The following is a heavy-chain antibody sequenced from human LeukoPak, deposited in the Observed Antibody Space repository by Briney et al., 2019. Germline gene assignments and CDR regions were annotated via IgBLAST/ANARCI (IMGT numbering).Heavy chain of an antibody. CDR3: ATISAQTFDI. CDR1: GFTFSSYW. V-gene: IGHV3-7*01. CDR2: LKPDGSDK. J-gene: IGHJ3*02. Sequence: PGGSLRLSCVGSGFTFSSYWVNWVRQSPGKGLEWVANLKPDGSDKYYVDSARGRFTVSRDNARNSAFVQMNSLRAEDTAIYYCATISAQTFDIWGQGTLVSVSS. D-gene: IGHD5-24*01.